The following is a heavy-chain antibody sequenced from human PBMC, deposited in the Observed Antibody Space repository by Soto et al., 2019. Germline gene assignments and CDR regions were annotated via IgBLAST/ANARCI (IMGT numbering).Heavy chain of an antibody. J-gene: IGHJ6*02. CDR3: ARSQGSSTSLEIYYYYYYGMDV. CDR1: GGTFGSYA. Sequence: SVKVSCKASGGTFGSYAISWVRQAPGPGLEWMGGIIPIPGTANYAQKFQGRVTIAADESTSTAYMELSSLRSEDTAVYYCARSQGSSTSLEIYYYYYYGMDVWGQGTTVTVSS. CDR2: IIPIPGTA. V-gene: IGHV1-69*13. D-gene: IGHD2-2*01.